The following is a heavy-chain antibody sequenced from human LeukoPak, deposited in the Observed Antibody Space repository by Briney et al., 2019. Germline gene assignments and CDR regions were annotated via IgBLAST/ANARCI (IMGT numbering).Heavy chain of an antibody. J-gene: IGHJ4*02. CDR1: GFTFSDYY. Sequence: GGSLRLSCAASGFTFSDYYMSWIRQAPGKGLEWVSYISSSGSTIYYADSVKGRFTISRDNSKNTLYLQMNSLRAEDTAVYYCAKENRNYDILTGYYMLLDYWGQGNLVTVSS. D-gene: IGHD3-9*01. CDR2: ISSSGSTI. CDR3: AKENRNYDILTGYYMLLDY. V-gene: IGHV3-11*04.